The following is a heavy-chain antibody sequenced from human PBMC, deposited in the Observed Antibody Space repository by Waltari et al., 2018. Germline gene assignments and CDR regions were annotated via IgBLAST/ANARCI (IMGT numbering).Heavy chain of an antibody. D-gene: IGHD4-17*01. Sequence: QVQLVESGGGVVQPGRSLRISCAASGFTFSSYGLHGGRQAPGKGLEWVAVIWYDGSNKYYADSVKGRFTISRDNSKNTLYLQMNSLRAEDTAVYYCARTGTSGMDVWGQGTTVTVSS. CDR2: IWYDGSNK. V-gene: IGHV3-33*01. J-gene: IGHJ6*02. CDR3: ARTGTSGMDV. CDR1: GFTFSSYG.